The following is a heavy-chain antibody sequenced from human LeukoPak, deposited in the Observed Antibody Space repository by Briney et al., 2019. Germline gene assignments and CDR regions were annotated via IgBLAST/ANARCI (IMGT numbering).Heavy chain of an antibody. J-gene: IGHJ5*02. CDR3: ARGGDYYDSSGLERFDP. D-gene: IGHD3-22*01. Sequence: SVKGSCKASGGTFSSYAISWVRQAPGQGLEWMGGIIPIFGTANYAQKFQGRVTITADKSTSTAYMELSSLRSEDTAVYYCARGGDYYDSSGLERFDPWGQGTLVTVSS. CDR2: IIPIFGTA. CDR1: GGTFSSYA. V-gene: IGHV1-69*06.